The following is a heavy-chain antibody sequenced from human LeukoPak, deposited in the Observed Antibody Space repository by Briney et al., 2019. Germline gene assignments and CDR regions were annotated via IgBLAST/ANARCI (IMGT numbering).Heavy chain of an antibody. CDR2: ISYDGSNK. Sequence: GGSLRLSCAAPGFTFSSYGMHWVRQAPGKGLEGVAVISYDGSNKYYADSVKGLFTISRDNSKNTLYLQMNSLRAEDTAVYYCAKDLITIFGDYYMDVWGKGTTVTVSS. D-gene: IGHD3-3*01. J-gene: IGHJ6*03. V-gene: IGHV3-30*18. CDR1: GFTFSSYG. CDR3: AKDLITIFGDYYMDV.